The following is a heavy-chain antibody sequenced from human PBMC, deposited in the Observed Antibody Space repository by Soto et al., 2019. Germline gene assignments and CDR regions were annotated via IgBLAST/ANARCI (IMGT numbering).Heavy chain of an antibody. CDR3: ARGRYAIRGAFIIGELDH. CDR2: MNPNSGNT. D-gene: IGHD3-10*01. CDR1: GYTFTSHD. V-gene: IGHV1-8*01. J-gene: IGHJ4*02. Sequence: QVPLVQSGAEVKMPGASVKVSCKASGYTFTSHDINWVRQVTGQGLEWMGWMNPNSGNTGYGQKFQGRITMTRNTSTTTAYMELSSLKSDDTAVYYCARGRYAIRGAFIIGELDHWGQGSLVIVSS.